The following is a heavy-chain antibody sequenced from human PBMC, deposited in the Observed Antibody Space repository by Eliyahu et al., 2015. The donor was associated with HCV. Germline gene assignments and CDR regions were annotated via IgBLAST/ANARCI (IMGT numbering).Heavy chain of an antibody. Sequence: QVQLQESGPGLVKPSQTLSLTCTVSGGSIXSGGYXWSWIRQHPGKGLEWIGYXYYSGSTYYNPSLKSRVTISVDTSKNQFSLKLPVTAADTAVYYCARDGRITIFGVAPDLGAFDIWGQGTMVTVSS. J-gene: IGHJ3*02. CDR1: GGSIXSGGYX. CDR3: ARDGRITIFGVAPDLGAFDI. D-gene: IGHD3-3*01. CDR2: XYYSGST. V-gene: IGHV4-31*03.